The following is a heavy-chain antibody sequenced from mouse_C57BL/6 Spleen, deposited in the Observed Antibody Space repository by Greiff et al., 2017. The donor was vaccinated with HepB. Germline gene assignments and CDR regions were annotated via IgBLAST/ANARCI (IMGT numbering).Heavy chain of an antibody. Sequence: EVQLVESGPGLVKPSQSLSLTCSVTGYSITSGYYWNWIRQFPGNKLEWMGYISYDGSNNYNPSLKNRISITRDTSKNQFFLKLNSVTTEDTATYYCARGEGSSYGYFDVWGTGTTVTVSS. J-gene: IGHJ1*03. CDR3: ARGEGSSYGYFDV. D-gene: IGHD1-1*01. CDR1: GYSITSGYY. V-gene: IGHV3-6*01. CDR2: ISYDGSN.